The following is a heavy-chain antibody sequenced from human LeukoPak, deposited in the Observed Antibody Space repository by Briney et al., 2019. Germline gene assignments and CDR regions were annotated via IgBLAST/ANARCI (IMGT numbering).Heavy chain of an antibody. D-gene: IGHD1-26*01. J-gene: IGHJ4*02. V-gene: IGHV4-38-2*02. CDR2: IYHSGST. Sequence: SETLSLTCTVSGYSISSGYYWGWIRQPPGKGLEWIGSIYHSGSTYYNPSLKSRVTISVDTSKNQFSLKLSSVTAADTAVYYCAKDPQWELPSPFDHWGQGTLVTVSS. CDR3: AKDPQWELPSPFDH. CDR1: GYSISSGYY.